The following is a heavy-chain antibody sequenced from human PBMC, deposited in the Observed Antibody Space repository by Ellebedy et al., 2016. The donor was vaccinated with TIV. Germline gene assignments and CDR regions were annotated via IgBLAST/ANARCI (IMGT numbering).Heavy chain of an antibody. CDR1: GFTFSSYA. CDR3: AKPDSSGWYWPFDY. J-gene: IGHJ4*02. V-gene: IGHV3-23*01. D-gene: IGHD6-19*01. Sequence: GESLKISCAASGFTFSSYAMSWVRQAPGKGLEWVSAISGSGGSTYYADSVKGRFTISRDNSKNTLYLQMNSLRAEDTAVYYCAKPDSSGWYWPFDYWGQGTLVTVSS. CDR2: ISGSGGST.